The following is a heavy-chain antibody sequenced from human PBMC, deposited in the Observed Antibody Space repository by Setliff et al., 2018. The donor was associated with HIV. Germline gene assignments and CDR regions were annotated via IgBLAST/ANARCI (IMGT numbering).Heavy chain of an antibody. J-gene: IGHJ6*03. CDR2: ISHSERS. CDR3: ARGRMAAAATIFYYMDV. D-gene: IGHD6-13*01. Sequence: KPSETLSLTCALYGGSLSGYSWTWIRQSPGKGLEWIGGISHSERSNYNPSLRSRVTISLDTSKNQFSLNLRSVTAADTAVYYCARGRMAAAATIFYYMDVWAKGTTVTVSS. CDR1: GGSLSGYS. V-gene: IGHV4-34*01.